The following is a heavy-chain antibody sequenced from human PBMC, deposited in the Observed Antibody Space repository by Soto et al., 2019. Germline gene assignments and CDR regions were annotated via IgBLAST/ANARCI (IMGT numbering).Heavy chain of an antibody. CDR2: ISGSGGST. V-gene: IGHV3-23*01. CDR3: AKEGITMIVGPGAFDI. J-gene: IGHJ3*02. Sequence: PGGSLRLSCAASGFTFSSYAMSWVRQAPGKGLEWVSAISGSGGSTYYADSVKGRFTISRDNSKNTLYLQMNSLRAEDTAVYYCAKEGITMIVGPGAFDIWGQGTMVTVSS. CDR1: GFTFSSYA. D-gene: IGHD3-22*01.